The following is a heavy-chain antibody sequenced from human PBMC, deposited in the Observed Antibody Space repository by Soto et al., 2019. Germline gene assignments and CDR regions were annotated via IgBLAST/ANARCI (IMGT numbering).Heavy chain of an antibody. D-gene: IGHD3-3*01. V-gene: IGHV3-15*07. CDR1: GFTFSNAW. CDR2: IKSKTDGGTT. J-gene: IGHJ6*02. Sequence: GSLRLSCAASGFTFSNAWMNWVRQAPGKGLEWVGRIKSKTDGGTTDYAAPVKGRFTISRDDSKNTLYLQMNSLKTEDTAVYYCTTDTAFWSGPYYYYGMDVWGQGTTVTVSS. CDR3: TTDTAFWSGPYYYYGMDV.